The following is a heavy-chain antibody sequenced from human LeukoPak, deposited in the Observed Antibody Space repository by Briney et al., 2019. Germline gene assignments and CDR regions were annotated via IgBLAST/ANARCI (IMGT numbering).Heavy chain of an antibody. CDR3: AKDTLPYSSGWSFDY. CDR1: GFTFSSYA. V-gene: IGHV3-23*01. Sequence: GGSLRLSCAASGFTFSSYAMSWVRQAPGKGLEWVSAISGSGGSTYYADSVKGRFTISRDNSKSTLYLQMNSLRAEDTAVYYCAKDTLPYSSGWSFDYWGQGTLVTVSS. J-gene: IGHJ4*02. D-gene: IGHD6-19*01. CDR2: ISGSGGST.